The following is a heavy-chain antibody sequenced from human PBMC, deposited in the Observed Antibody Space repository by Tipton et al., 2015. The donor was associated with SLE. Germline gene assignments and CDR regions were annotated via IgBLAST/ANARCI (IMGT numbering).Heavy chain of an antibody. CDR2: ISYDGSNR. Sequence: SLRLSCAASGFTFSSYAMHWVRQAPGKGLEWVAAISYDGSNRYYADSVKGRFTISRDNSKNTLYVQMNSLRADDTAVYYCARDGPFIVVVIAASFDYWGQGTLVTVS. CDR1: GFTFSSYA. V-gene: IGHV3-30*04. J-gene: IGHJ4*02. D-gene: IGHD2-21*01. CDR3: ARDGPFIVVVIAASFDY.